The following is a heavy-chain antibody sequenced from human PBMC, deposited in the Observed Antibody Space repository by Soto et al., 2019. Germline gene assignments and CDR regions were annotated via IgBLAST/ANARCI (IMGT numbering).Heavy chain of an antibody. Sequence: GGSLRLSCAASGFTVSSNYMSWVRQAPGKGLEWVSVIYSGGSTYYADSVKGRFTISRDNSKNTLYLQMNSLRAEDTAVYYCARDRPQYCSSTSCYGRYYYMDVWGKGTTVTVSS. CDR3: ARDRPQYCSSTSCYGRYYYMDV. J-gene: IGHJ6*03. D-gene: IGHD2-2*01. CDR2: IYSGGST. CDR1: GFTVSSNY. V-gene: IGHV3-66*01.